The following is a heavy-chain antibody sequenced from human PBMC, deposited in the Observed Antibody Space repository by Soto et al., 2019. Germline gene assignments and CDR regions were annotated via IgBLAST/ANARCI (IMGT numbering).Heavy chain of an antibody. CDR3: AKDPGYYDFWSGYYFDY. Sequence: QLGGSLILSCAASGFTFSSYAMSWVRQAPGKGLEWVSAISGSGGSTYYADSVKGRFTISRDNSKNTLYLQMNSLRAEDTAVYYCAKDPGYYDFWSGYYFDYWGQGTLVTVSS. J-gene: IGHJ4*02. D-gene: IGHD3-3*01. V-gene: IGHV3-23*01. CDR2: ISGSGGST. CDR1: GFTFSSYA.